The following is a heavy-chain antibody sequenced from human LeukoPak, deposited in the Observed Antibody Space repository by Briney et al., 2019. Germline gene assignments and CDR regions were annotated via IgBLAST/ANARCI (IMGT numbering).Heavy chain of an antibody. CDR2: ISSSSSYI. Sequence: PGGSLRLSCAASGFTFSSYSMNWVRQAPGKGLEWVSYISSSSSYIYYADSVKGRFTISRDNAKNSLYLQMNSLRAEDTAVYYCAKNGRTGTTMIVGSDYWGQGTLVTVSS. CDR3: AKNGRTGTTMIVGSDY. V-gene: IGHV3-21*01. J-gene: IGHJ4*02. CDR1: GFTFSSYS. D-gene: IGHD1-7*01.